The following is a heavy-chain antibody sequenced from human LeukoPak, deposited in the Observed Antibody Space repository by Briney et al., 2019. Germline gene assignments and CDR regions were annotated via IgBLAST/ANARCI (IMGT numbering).Heavy chain of an antibody. CDR2: INHSGST. D-gene: IGHD6-19*01. CDR1: GGSFSGYY. CDR3: ARDPRAVAGIRVDAFDI. J-gene: IGHJ3*02. V-gene: IGHV4-34*01. Sequence: SETLSLTCAVYGGSFSGYYWSWIRQPPGKGLEWIGEINHSGSTNYNPSLKSRVTISVDTSKNQFSLKLSSVTAADTAVYYCARDPRAVAGIRVDAFDIWGQGTMVTVSS.